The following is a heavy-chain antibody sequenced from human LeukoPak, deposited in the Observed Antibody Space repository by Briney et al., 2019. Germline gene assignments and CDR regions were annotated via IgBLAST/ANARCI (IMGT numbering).Heavy chain of an antibody. CDR1: GYTFTSYG. CDR3: ARTPSYSSSWYDWFDP. V-gene: IGHV1-18*01. CDR2: ISAYNGNT. Sequence: GASVKVSCKASGYTFTSYGISWVRQAPGQGLEWMGWISAYNGNTNYAQKLQGRVTMTTDTSTSTAYMELSSLRSEDTAVYYCARTPSYSSSWYDWFDPWGQGTLVTVSS. D-gene: IGHD6-13*01. J-gene: IGHJ5*02.